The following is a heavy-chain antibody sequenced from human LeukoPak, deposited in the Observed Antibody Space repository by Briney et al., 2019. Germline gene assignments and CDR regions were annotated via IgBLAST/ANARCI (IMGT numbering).Heavy chain of an antibody. D-gene: IGHD3-22*01. V-gene: IGHV3-23*01. CDR2: ISDSGGST. CDR1: GITLSNYG. CDR3: AKRGVVIRVILVGFHKEAYYFDS. J-gene: IGHJ4*02. Sequence: GGSLRLSCAVSGITLSNYGMSWVRQAPGKGLEWVAGISDSGGSTNYADSVKGRFTISRDNPKNTLYLQVNSLRAEDTAVYFCAKRGVVIRVILVGFHKEAYYFDSWGQGALVTVSS.